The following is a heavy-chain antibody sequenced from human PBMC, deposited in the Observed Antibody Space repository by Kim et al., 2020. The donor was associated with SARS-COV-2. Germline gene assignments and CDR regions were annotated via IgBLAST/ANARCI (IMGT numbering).Heavy chain of an antibody. D-gene: IGHD5-12*01. CDR3: ATLGGYIVATPLGFDY. CDR2: IDPSDSYT. CDR1: GYSFTSYW. V-gene: IGHV5-10-1*01. J-gene: IGHJ4*02. Sequence: GESLKISCKGSGYSFTSYWISWVRQMPGKGLEWMGRIDPSDSYTNYSPSFQGHVTISADKSISTAYLQWSSLKASDTAMYYCATLGGYIVATPLGFDYWGQGTLVTVSS.